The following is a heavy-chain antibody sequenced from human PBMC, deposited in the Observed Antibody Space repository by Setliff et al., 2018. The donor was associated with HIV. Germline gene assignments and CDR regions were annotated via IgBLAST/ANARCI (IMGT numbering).Heavy chain of an antibody. CDR3: ARHFGISYRSPFDP. Sequence: GESLKISCKSSGYVFTNYWIGWVRQMPGKGLEWMVIISPDDSDTRYSPSFQGQVTISVDKSTSTAYLQWSSLKASDSAIYYCARHFGISYRSPFDPWGQGTRVTVSS. V-gene: IGHV5-51*01. CDR2: ISPDDSDT. J-gene: IGHJ5*02. D-gene: IGHD3-3*01. CDR1: GYVFTNYW.